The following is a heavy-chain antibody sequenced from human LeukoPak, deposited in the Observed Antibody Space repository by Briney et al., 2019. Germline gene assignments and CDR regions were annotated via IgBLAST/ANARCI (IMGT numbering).Heavy chain of an antibody. CDR1: GYTFTSYY. J-gene: IGHJ4*02. CDR2: INPSAGST. Sequence: ASVKVSCKASGYTFTSYYIHWVRQAPGQGLEWMGVINPSAGSTIYAQKFQGRVTMTRGTSTSTVYMELSSLRSDDTAVYYCARRGQQLGDYWGQGTLVTVSS. V-gene: IGHV1-46*01. CDR3: ARRGQQLGDY. D-gene: IGHD6-13*01.